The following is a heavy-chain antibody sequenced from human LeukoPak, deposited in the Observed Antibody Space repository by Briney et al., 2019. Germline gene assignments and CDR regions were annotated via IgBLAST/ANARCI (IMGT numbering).Heavy chain of an antibody. CDR2: IKSKTDGGTT. V-gene: IGHV3-15*01. CDR3: TTDRGLLYDFWSLNRAFDY. J-gene: IGHJ4*02. CDR1: GFTFSNAW. Sequence: GGSLRLSCAASGFTFSNAWMSWVRQAPGRGLEWVGRIKSKTDGGTTDYAAPVKGRFTISRDDSKNTLYLQMNSLKTEDTAVYYCTTDRGLLYDFWSLNRAFDYWGQGTLVTVSS. D-gene: IGHD3-3*01.